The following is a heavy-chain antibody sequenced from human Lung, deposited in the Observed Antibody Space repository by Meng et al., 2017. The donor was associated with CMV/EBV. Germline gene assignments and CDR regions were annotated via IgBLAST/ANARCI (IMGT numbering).Heavy chain of an antibody. CDR3: SSHLIPFPGRTYDSRGYYLDDY. CDR2: VYYTGET. Sequence: SETLSLTCPVSGGFIDRSSYYWGWIRQTPGKGLEWIGSVYYTGETDYNPSLESRVTIGASTSKNQFCLKLTSVTAADTAFYFCSSHLIPFPGRTYDSRGYYLDDYWGQGKLVTVSS. V-gene: IGHV4-39*07. J-gene: IGHJ4*02. CDR1: GGFIDRSSYY. D-gene: IGHD3-22*01.